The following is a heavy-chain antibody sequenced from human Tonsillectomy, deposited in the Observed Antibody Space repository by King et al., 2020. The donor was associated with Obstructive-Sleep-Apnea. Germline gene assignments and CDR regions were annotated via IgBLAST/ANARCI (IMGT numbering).Heavy chain of an antibody. CDR2: LCWKRCSI. V-gene: IGHV3-9*01. J-gene: IGHJ4*02. CDR1: GFTFDDYA. CDR3: AKDLSSGWYGPVDY. Sequence: VQLVESGGGLVQPGMSLRLSFAASGFTFDDYAMPWVRQAPGKGLEWVSVLCWKRCSIGTGDSVKGRCTISRHNAKNSLFLQMNSLRTEDTALYYCAKDLSSGWYGPVDYWGQGTLVTVSS. D-gene: IGHD6-19*01.